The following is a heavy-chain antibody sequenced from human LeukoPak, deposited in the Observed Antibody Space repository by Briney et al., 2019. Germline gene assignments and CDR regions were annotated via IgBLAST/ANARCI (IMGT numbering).Heavy chain of an antibody. V-gene: IGHV3-23*01. J-gene: IGHJ4*02. Sequence: GGSLRLSCAGSGFTFNNFAMNWVRQAPGKGLEWVSSIAGSGGSSHYADSVKGRFTISRDNSKSTVYLEMTSLRAEDTAIYYCAKDHYKIAAAARGGFDSWGLGALVTVSS. CDR2: IAGSGGSS. CDR3: AKDHYKIAAAARGGFDS. CDR1: GFTFNNFA. D-gene: IGHD6-13*01.